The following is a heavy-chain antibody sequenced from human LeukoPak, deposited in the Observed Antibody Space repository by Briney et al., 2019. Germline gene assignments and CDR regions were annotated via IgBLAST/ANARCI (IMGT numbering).Heavy chain of an antibody. V-gene: IGHV4-59*08. CDR3: ARHRYSSGYYSFYFDY. CDR2: IDYSGST. Sequence: PSETLSLTCTVSGGSISNYYWSWIRQPPGKGLEWIGYIDYSGSTNYNPSVKSRVTISVDTSKNHFSLKLRSVTAADTAVYYCARHRYSSGYYSFYFDYWGQGSLVTVSS. D-gene: IGHD3-22*01. CDR1: GGSISNYY. J-gene: IGHJ4*02.